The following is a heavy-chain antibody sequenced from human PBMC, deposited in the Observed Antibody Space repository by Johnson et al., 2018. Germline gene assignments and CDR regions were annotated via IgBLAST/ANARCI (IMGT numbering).Heavy chain of an antibody. V-gene: IGHV3-33*01. CDR1: GFTFSSYG. J-gene: IGHJ1*01. CDR3: ARVVRGTYYAGSFQH. CDR2: IWSEGSNK. Sequence: VQLVESGGGVVQPGRSLRLSCAASGFTFSSYGMYWVRQAPGKGLEWVAVIWSEGSNKYYGDSVKGRFPISRDNSKNTLYLQMNSLRAEDTAVYYCARVVRGTYYAGSFQHWGQGTLVTVSS. D-gene: IGHD1-26*01.